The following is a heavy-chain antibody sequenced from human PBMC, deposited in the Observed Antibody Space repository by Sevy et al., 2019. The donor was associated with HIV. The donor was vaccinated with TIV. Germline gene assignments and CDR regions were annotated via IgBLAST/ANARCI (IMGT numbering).Heavy chain of an antibody. CDR1: GFIFSDYT. J-gene: IGHJ5*02. D-gene: IGHD2-15*01. CDR2: ISSSSSYI. V-gene: IGHV3-21*01. Sequence: GGSLRLSCAASGFIFSDYTLNWVRQAPGKGLEWVSSISSSSSYIYYADSVKGRFTISRDNAKNSLYVQMNSLRAADTAVYYCAGGRGYCSGGSCPGYNCFDPWGQGTLVTVSS. CDR3: AGGRGYCSGGSCPGYNCFDP.